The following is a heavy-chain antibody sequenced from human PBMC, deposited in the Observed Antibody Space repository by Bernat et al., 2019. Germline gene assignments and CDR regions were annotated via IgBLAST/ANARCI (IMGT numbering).Heavy chain of an antibody. Sequence: EVQLLESGGGLVQPGGSLRLSCAASGFTFSSYAMSWVRQAPGKGLEWVSAIRGSGGSTYYADSVKGRFTISRDNSKNTLYLQMNSLRAEDTAVYYCAKSLLSVVVVAATWFDPWGQGTLVTVSS. CDR2: IRGSGGST. CDR3: AKSLLSVVVVAATWFDP. J-gene: IGHJ5*02. CDR1: GFTFSSYA. V-gene: IGHV3-23*01. D-gene: IGHD2-15*01.